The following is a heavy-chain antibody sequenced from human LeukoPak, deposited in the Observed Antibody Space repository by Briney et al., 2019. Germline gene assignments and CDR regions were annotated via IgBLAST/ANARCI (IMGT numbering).Heavy chain of an antibody. CDR3: GRLTAYYSDY. CDR1: GFTFSNSE. Sequence: GGALRLSCAPSGFTFSNSEMNWVRQAPGQGLEGLSFISITGGTTHYAVSVKGRFTISRDNAQSSLFLQMHNLRAEDTAVYYCGRLTAYYSDYWGQGTLVTVSS. CDR2: ISITGGTT. V-gene: IGHV3-48*03. J-gene: IGHJ4*02.